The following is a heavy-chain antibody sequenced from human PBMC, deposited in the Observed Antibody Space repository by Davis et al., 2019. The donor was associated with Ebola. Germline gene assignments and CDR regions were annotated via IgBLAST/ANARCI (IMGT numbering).Heavy chain of an antibody. D-gene: IGHD6-19*01. J-gene: IGHJ4*02. CDR1: GFTFSRYA. V-gene: IGHV3-30*04. CDR2: ISYDGSNK. Sequence: GESLKISCAASGFTFSRYAMHWVRQAPGKGLEWVAVISYDGSNKYYADSVKGRFTISRDNSKNTLYLQMNSLRAEDTAVYYCAKGLAVAGTGWGFDYWGQGTLVTVSS. CDR3: AKGLAVAGTGWGFDY.